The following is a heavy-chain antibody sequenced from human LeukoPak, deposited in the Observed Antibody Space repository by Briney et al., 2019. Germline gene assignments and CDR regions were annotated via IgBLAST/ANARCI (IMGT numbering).Heavy chain of an antibody. Sequence: AGGSLRLSCAASGFTFSGYEMNWVRQAPGKGLEWVSFISSSGTTIYYADSVKGRFTISRDNAKNSLHLQMNSLRDEDTAVYYCARAMRSGYDYWGQGTLVTVSS. CDR2: ISSSGTTI. J-gene: IGHJ4*02. V-gene: IGHV3-48*03. CDR1: GFTFSGYE. D-gene: IGHD5-12*01. CDR3: ARAMRSGYDY.